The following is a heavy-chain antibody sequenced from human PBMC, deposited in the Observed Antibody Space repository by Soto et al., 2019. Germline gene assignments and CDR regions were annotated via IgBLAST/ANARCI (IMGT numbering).Heavy chain of an antibody. V-gene: IGHV4-34*01. D-gene: IGHD3-10*01. CDR3: ARLGRYYYGSGSYWWFDP. J-gene: IGHJ5*02. CDR1: GGSLSGYY. CDR2: INHSGST. Sequence: SETLSLTCAVYGGSLSGYYWSWIRQPPGKGLEWIGEINHSGSTNYNPSLKSRVTISVDTSKNQFSLKLSSVTAADTAVYYCARLGRYYYGSGSYWWFDPWGQGTLVTVSS.